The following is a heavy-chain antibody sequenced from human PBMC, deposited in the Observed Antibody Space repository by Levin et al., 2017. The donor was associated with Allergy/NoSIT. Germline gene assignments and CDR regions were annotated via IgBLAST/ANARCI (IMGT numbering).Heavy chain of an antibody. J-gene: IGHJ4*02. CDR2: ISGSGGST. V-gene: IGHV3-23*01. D-gene: IGHD5-18*01. CDR3: AEEGGRGHNYGIQAYVES. CDR1: GFTFSSYA. Sequence: PGGSLRLSCAASGFTFSSYAMSWVRQAPGKGLEWVSAISGSGGSTYYADYMKALFTISRDNSKTTLYLQMNSLRAEDTAVYYCAEEGGRGHNYGIQAYVESRGEGTLVTVSS.